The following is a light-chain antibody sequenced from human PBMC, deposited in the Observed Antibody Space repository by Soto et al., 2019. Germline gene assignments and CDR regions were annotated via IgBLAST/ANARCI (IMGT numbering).Light chain of an antibody. CDR1: RTFASSY. Sequence: EIVLTQSPDTLSLSPGERATLACRASRTFASSYLAWYQQKPGQAPRLLIYAASTRATGMPDRFSGSGSGADFSLTISRLEPEDSAVYYCQKYGSSPPYTFGQGTKLEIK. J-gene: IGKJ2*01. CDR3: QKYGSSPPYT. V-gene: IGKV3-20*01. CDR2: AAS.